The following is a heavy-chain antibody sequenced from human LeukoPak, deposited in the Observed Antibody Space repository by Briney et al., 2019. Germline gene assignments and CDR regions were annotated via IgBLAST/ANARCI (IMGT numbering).Heavy chain of an antibody. Sequence: PGGSLRLSCAASGFTFSSYWMHWVRQAPGKGLVWVSRINSDGSSTYYADSVRGRFTISRDNAKNTVYLQLNSLRADDTAVYYCASPYGSGSSSDYWGQGTLVTVSS. CDR2: INSDGSST. V-gene: IGHV3-74*01. J-gene: IGHJ4*02. CDR3: ASPYGSGSSSDY. D-gene: IGHD3-10*01. CDR1: GFTFSSYW.